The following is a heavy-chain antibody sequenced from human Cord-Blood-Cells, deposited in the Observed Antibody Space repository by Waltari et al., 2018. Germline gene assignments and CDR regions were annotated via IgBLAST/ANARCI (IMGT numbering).Heavy chain of an antibody. CDR2: CDPEDGKT. D-gene: IGHD3-9*01. CDR3: ATVRPYDILTGYSNYYFDY. CDR1: GYTLTELS. V-gene: IGHV1-24*01. Sequence: QVQLVQSGAEVKKPGASVKVSCKVSGYTLTELSMHWVRQAPGKGLEWMGGCDPEDGKTIYAQKLQGRVTMTEDTATDTAYMELSSLRSEDTAVYYCATVRPYDILTGYSNYYFDYWGQGTLVTVSS. J-gene: IGHJ4*02.